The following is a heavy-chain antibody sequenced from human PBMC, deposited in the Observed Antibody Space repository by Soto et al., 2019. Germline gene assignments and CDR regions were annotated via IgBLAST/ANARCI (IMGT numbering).Heavy chain of an antibody. CDR2: ISGSGGST. Sequence: GGSLRLSCAASGFTFSSYAMSWVRQAPGKGLEWVSAISGSGGSTYYADSVKGRFTISRDNSKNTLYLQMNSLRAEDTAVYYCANAGPMAGAGSMRYYFDYGGQGTLVTVSS. D-gene: IGHD6-19*01. CDR3: ANAGPMAGAGSMRYYFDY. J-gene: IGHJ4*02. CDR1: GFTFSSYA. V-gene: IGHV3-23*01.